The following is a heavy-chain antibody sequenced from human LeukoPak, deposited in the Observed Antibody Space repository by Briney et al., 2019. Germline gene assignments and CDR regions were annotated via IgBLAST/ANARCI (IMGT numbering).Heavy chain of an antibody. CDR3: ARDDQWLAAYDAFDI. CDR1: GYTFTSYG. J-gene: IGHJ3*02. V-gene: IGHV1-18*01. CDR2: ISAYSGDT. D-gene: IGHD6-19*01. Sequence: ASVKVSCKASGYTFTSYGISWVRQAPGQGLEWMGWISAYSGDTNYAQKFQGRATMTTDTSTSTAYMELRSLRSDDTAVYYCARDDQWLAAYDAFDIWGQGTMVTVSS.